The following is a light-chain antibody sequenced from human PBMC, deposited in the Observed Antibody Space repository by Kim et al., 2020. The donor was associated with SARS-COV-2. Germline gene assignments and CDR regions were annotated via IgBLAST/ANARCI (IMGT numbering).Light chain of an antibody. CDR2: EDN. Sequence: GKNAASARTRGSGSSANNDVQWYQQRPGTPPTTVFYEDNRRPAGLPGRFSGSIDSSSNPASLTIYGLNTEDEADQYCQCYDSSNVVFGGGTQLTVL. CDR3: QCYDSSNVV. J-gene: IGLJ2*01. CDR1: SGSSANND. V-gene: IGLV6-57*01.